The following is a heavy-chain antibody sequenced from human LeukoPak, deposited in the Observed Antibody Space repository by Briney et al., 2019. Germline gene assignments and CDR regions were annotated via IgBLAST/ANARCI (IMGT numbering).Heavy chain of an antibody. CDR3: ARAMVRGVILDY. D-gene: IGHD3-10*01. J-gene: IGHJ4*02. CDR2: IKQDGSEK. CDR1: GLTFSSYW. V-gene: IGHV3-7*01. Sequence: GGSLRLSCAASGLTFSSYWMHWVRQAPGKGLEWVANIKQDGSEKYYVDSVKGRFTISRDNAKNSLYLQMNSLRAEDTAVYYCARAMVRGVILDYWGQGTLVTVSS.